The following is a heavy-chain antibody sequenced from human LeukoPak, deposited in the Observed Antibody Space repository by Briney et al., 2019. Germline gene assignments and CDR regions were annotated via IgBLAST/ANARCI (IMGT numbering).Heavy chain of an antibody. D-gene: IGHD4-17*01. Sequence: SETLSLTCTVSGGSISSYYWSWIRQPPGKGLEWIGYIYYSGSTNYNPSLKSRVTISVDTSKNQFSLKLSSVTAADTAIYYCTREYGFMTTVFHAFDIWGQGTMVTVSS. V-gene: IGHV4-59*12. CDR3: TREYGFMTTVFHAFDI. CDR1: GGSISSYY. CDR2: IYYSGST. J-gene: IGHJ3*02.